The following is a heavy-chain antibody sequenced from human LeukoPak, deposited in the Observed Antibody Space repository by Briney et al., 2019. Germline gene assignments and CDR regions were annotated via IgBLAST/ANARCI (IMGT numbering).Heavy chain of an antibody. Sequence: SVKVSCKASGGTFSSYAISWVRQAPGQGLEWMGGIIPIFGTANYAQKFQGRVTITADESTSTAYMELSSLRSEDTAVYYCARDRRFLEWLLYLDYWGQGTLVTVSS. CDR2: IIPIFGTA. CDR3: ARDRRFLEWLLYLDY. CDR1: GGTFSSYA. D-gene: IGHD3-3*01. J-gene: IGHJ4*02. V-gene: IGHV1-69*13.